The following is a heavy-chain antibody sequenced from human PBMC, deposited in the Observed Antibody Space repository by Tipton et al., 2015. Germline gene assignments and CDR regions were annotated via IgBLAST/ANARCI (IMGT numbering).Heavy chain of an antibody. J-gene: IGHJ6*02. Sequence: TLSLTCTVSGGSVGSASYYWSWIRQPPGKGLEWIGYIYYSGSTSYNPSLKSRVTISLDTSKNHFSLNLTSVTAADTAVYYCARDRTVSHLYYYGIDVWGQGTTVTVSS. CDR2: IYYSGST. V-gene: IGHV4-61*03. CDR3: ARDRTVSHLYYYGIDV. CDR1: GGSVGSASYY. D-gene: IGHD3/OR15-3a*01.